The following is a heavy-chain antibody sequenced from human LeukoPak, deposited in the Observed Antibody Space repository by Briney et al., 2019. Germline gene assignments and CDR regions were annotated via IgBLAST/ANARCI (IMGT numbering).Heavy chain of an antibody. Sequence: GRSLRLSCAASGFTFSSYGMHWVRQAPGKGLEWVAVISHDGSNKYYADSVKGRFTISRDNSKNTLYLQMNSLRAEDTAVYYCAKATTGGDYPYGMDVWGQGTTVTVSS. D-gene: IGHD2-8*02. CDR3: AKATTGGDYPYGMDV. CDR2: ISHDGSNK. CDR1: GFTFSSYG. J-gene: IGHJ6*02. V-gene: IGHV3-30*18.